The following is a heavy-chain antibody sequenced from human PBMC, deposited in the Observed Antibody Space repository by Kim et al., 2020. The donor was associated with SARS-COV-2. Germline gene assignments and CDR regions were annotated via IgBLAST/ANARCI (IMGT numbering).Heavy chain of an antibody. J-gene: IGHJ4*02. CDR2: SNPNSGGT. Sequence: ASVKVSCKSSGYTFTNYYIHWVRQAPGQGLEWMGWSNPNSGGTNYAQDFQGRVTMTRDTSTTTAYMDLGSLRSDDTAVYYCARDRFDDYWSAYYVGTFFFDYWGQGTLVTVSS. CDR3: ARDRFDDYWSAYYVGTFFFDY. D-gene: IGHD3-3*01. CDR1: GYTFTNYY. V-gene: IGHV1-2*02.